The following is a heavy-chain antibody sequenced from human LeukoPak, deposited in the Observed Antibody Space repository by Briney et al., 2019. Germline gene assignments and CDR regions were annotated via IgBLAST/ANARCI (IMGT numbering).Heavy chain of an antibody. CDR2: VKSGNYDI. V-gene: IGHV3-48*01. D-gene: IGHD3-9*01. CDR1: GFTFNTYS. Sequence: GGSLRLSCAASGFTFNTYSMNWVRQAPGKGLEWLSYVKSGNYDIQYADSVTGRFTVSRDSATNSLYLQMNDLKAEDTAVYYCARDSDWAFDYWGQGSQVTVSS. J-gene: IGHJ4*02. CDR3: ARDSDWAFDY.